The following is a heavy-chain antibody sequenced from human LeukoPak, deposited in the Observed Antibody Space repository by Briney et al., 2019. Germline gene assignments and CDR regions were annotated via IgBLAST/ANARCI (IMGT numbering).Heavy chain of an antibody. D-gene: IGHD6-13*01. V-gene: IGHV1-24*01. CDR3: ARASTAAGIYYFDY. J-gene: IGHJ4*02. Sequence: WASVKVSCKVSGYTLTELSMHWVRQAPGKGLEWMGGFDPEDGETIYAQKFQGRVASTEDTSATTAYMELSSLSSEDTAVYYCARASTAAGIYYFDYWGQGTLVTVSS. CDR2: FDPEDGET. CDR1: GYTLTELS.